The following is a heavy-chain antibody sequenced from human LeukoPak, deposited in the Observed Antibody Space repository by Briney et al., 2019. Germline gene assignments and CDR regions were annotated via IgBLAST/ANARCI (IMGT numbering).Heavy chain of an antibody. J-gene: IGHJ6*02. CDR1: GFTFSSYD. CDR3: ARASSHYGMDV. CDR2: IGTAGDT. V-gene: IGHV3-13*01. Sequence: GGSLRLSCAASGFTFSSYDMHWVRQATGKGLEWVSAIGTAGDTYYPGSVKGRFTISRENAKNSLYLQINSLRAGDTAVYYCARASSHYGMDVWGQGTTVTVSS.